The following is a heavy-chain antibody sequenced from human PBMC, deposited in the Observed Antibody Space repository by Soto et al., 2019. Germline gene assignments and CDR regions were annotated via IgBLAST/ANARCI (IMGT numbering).Heavy chain of an antibody. V-gene: IGHV4-59*01. CDR1: GGSISSYY. J-gene: IGHJ6*03. CDR3: ARATDGDYATDYYYYYLDV. CDR2: IYYSGST. D-gene: IGHD4-17*01. Sequence: SETLSLTCTVSGGSISSYYWSWIRQPPGKGLEWIGYIYYSGSTNYNPSLKSRVTISVDTSKNQFSLKLSSVTAADTAVYYCARATDGDYATDYYYYYLDVWGKGTTVTVSS.